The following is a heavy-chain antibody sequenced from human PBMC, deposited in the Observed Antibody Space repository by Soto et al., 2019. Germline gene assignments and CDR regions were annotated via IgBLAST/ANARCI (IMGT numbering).Heavy chain of an antibody. Sequence: QVQLVQSGAGVKKPGASVKVSCKASGYTFSTFGISWVRQAPGQGLEWMGWMSPNNGNTNYARKFQGRVTMTTDTSTRTAYMELRSLKSDDTAVYYCARDPGGATGFDPWGQGTLVTVSS. CDR2: MSPNNGNT. V-gene: IGHV1-18*04. D-gene: IGHD1-1*01. J-gene: IGHJ5*02. CDR1: GYTFSTFG. CDR3: ARDPGGATGFDP.